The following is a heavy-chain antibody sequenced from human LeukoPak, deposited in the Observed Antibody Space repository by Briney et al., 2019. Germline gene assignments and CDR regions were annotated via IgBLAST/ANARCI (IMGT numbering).Heavy chain of an antibody. V-gene: IGHV3-11*01. CDR1: GFTFSDYY. J-gene: IGHJ4*02. CDR3: ASDIVATSGDY. D-gene: IGHD5-12*01. CDR2: ITSSGSAI. Sequence: PGGSLRLSCAASGFTFSDYYMSWIRQAPGKALEWVAYITSSGSAIYYADSVKGRFTISRDNAKNSLYLQMNGLTADDTAIYYCASDIVATSGDYWGQGTLATVSS.